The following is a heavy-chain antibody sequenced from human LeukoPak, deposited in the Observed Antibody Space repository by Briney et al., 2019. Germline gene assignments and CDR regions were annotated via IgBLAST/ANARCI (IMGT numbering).Heavy chain of an antibody. D-gene: IGHD1-26*01. CDR1: GFTFSSDF. CDR2: IKQDGSEI. Sequence: PGGSLRLSCTASGFTFSSDFMSWVRQAPGKGLEWVANIKQDGSEIHYVDSVKGRFTISRDNAKNSLFLQMNSLRAEDTAVYYCAREDGSGSYAYYFDYWGQGTLVTVSS. J-gene: IGHJ4*02. CDR3: AREDGSGSYAYYFDY. V-gene: IGHV3-7*04.